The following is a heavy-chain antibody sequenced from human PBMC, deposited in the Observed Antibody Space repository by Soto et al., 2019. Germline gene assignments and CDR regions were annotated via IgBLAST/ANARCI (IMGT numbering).Heavy chain of an antibody. CDR2: ISGSGGST. V-gene: IGHV3-23*01. J-gene: IGHJ4*02. Sequence: EVQLLDSGGGLVQPGGSLRLSCAASGFTFSSYAMNWVRQAPGKGLEWVSVISGSGGSTYYADSVKGRFTISRDNSKNTLYRQRNSLRAEDTAVYYCARRGPGTYFDYWGQGTLVTVSS. CDR1: GFTFSSYA. D-gene: IGHD6-13*01. CDR3: ARRGPGTYFDY.